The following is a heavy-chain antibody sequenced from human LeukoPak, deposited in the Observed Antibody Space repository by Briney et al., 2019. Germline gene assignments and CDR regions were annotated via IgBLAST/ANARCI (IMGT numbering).Heavy chain of an antibody. Sequence: SVKVSCKASGGTFSSYAISWVRQAPGQGLEWMGRIIPILGIANYAQKFQGRVTITADKSTSTAYMELSSLRSEDTAVYYCASERGDSSSWNFDYWGQGTLVTVSS. CDR1: GGTFSSYA. D-gene: IGHD6-13*01. CDR3: ASERGDSSSWNFDY. CDR2: IIPILGIA. J-gene: IGHJ4*02. V-gene: IGHV1-69*04.